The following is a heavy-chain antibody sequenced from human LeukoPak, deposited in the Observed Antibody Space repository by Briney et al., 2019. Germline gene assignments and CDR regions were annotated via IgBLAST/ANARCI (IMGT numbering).Heavy chain of an antibody. Sequence: GGSLRLSCAASGFTFGSYAMSWVRQAPGKGLEWVSAISYSGGTTYYADSVKGRFTISRDNSKNTLYLQMNSLRAEDTAVYYCARGGIIMVRNDYWGQGTLVTVSS. CDR2: ISYSGGTT. V-gene: IGHV3-23*01. CDR1: GFTFGSYA. J-gene: IGHJ4*02. D-gene: IGHD3-10*01. CDR3: ARGGIIMVRNDY.